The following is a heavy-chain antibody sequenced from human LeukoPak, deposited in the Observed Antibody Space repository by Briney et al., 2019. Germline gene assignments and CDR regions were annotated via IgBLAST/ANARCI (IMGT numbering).Heavy chain of an antibody. CDR1: GYTLTELS. D-gene: IGHD6-13*01. CDR2: FDPEDGET. V-gene: IGHV1-24*01. Sequence: ASVKVSCKVSGYTLTELSMHWVRQAPGKGLGWMGGFDPEDGETIYAQKFQGRVTMTTDTSTSTAYMELRSLRSDDTAVYYCARDPGIAAAGRDDYWGQGTLVTVSS. CDR3: ARDPGIAAAGRDDY. J-gene: IGHJ4*02.